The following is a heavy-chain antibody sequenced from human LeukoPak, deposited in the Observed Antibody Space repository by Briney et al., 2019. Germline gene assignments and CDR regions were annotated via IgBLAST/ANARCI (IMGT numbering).Heavy chain of an antibody. CDR1: GYTFTGYY. CDR3: ARAPIYDSSGSNWFDP. J-gene: IGHJ5*02. D-gene: IGHD3-22*01. V-gene: IGHV1-2*02. Sequence: ASVKVSCKASGYTFTGYYMHWVRQAPGQGLEWMGWINPNSGGTNYAQKFQGRVTMTRDTSISTAYMELSRLRSDDTAVYYCARAPIYDSSGSNWFDPWGQGTLVTVSS. CDR2: INPNSGGT.